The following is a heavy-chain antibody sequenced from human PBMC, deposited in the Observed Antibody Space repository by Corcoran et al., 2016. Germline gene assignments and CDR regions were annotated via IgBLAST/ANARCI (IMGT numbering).Heavy chain of an antibody. Sequence: VQLQQWGAGLLKPSETLSLTCAVYGGSFSGYYWSWIRQPPGKGLEWIGEINHSGSTNYNPSLKSRVTISVDTSKNQFSLKLSSVTAADTAVYYCARRLRNYRSWIDYWGQGTLVTVSS. D-gene: IGHD4-4*01. CDR1: GGSFSGYY. CDR3: ARRLRNYRSWIDY. V-gene: IGHV4-34*01. J-gene: IGHJ4*02. CDR2: INHSGST.